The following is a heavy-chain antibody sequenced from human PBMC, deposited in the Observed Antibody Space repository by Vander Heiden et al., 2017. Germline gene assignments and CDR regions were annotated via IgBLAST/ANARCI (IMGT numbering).Heavy chain of an antibody. CDR2: INGGSNYK. CDR1: GFTFRNYN. CDR3: ARDRSPTAGTSGIAEKFQH. Sequence: EVQLVESGGGLVKPGGSLRLSCVASGFTFRNYNMNWVRQAPGKGLEWGSSINGGSNYKYYAASVKGRFTISRDNAKNSLYLQMNSLRGEDSAVYYCARDRSPTAGTSGIAEKFQHWGQGTLVTVSS. V-gene: IGHV3-21*01. J-gene: IGHJ1*01. D-gene: IGHD3-10*01.